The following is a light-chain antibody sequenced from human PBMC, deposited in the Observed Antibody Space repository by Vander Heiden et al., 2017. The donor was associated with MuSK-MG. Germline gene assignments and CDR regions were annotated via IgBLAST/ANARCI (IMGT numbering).Light chain of an antibody. J-gene: IGKJ1*01. V-gene: IGKV2D-29*02. CDR2: EAF. CDR1: QSLRHSDGKTY. CDR3: RQSLQLPQT. Sequence: DVVMSQSPPSLSVTLGQPAAISCKSSQSLRHSDGKTYLYWYVQKPGQSPQLLMYEAFNRWSGVPDRFSGSGSGTDFTLEISRVEAGDVGLYYCRQSLQLPQTFGQGTKVE.